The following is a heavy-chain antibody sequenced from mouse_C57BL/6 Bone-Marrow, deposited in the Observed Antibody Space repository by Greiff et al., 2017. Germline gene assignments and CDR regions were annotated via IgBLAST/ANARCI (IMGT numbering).Heavy chain of an antibody. CDR2: IDPSGSNT. CDR3: ARGGYGNPFAY. V-gene: IGHV1-69*01. CDR1: GYTFTSYW. Sequence: QVQLKQPGAELVMPGASVTLSCKASGYTFTSYWMHWVKQRPGQGLEWIGEIDPSGSNTNYNQKFKGKSTLTVDKSSSTAYMQLSSLTSEDSAVYYCARGGYGNPFAYWGQGTLVTVSA. D-gene: IGHD2-1*01. J-gene: IGHJ3*01.